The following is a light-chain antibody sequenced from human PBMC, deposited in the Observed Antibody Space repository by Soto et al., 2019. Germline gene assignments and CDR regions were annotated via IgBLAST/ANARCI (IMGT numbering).Light chain of an antibody. J-gene: IGKJ1*01. CDR3: HQRSNWPLT. V-gene: IGKV3D-20*02. Sequence: ILMTQSPGTLSLSPGEIAPLSCRASQSVSSTYLTLYQQKPGQPPRLLLYGAASSATGILDGLSGSGSWTDVSPTTISLVHEEVTVYYCHQRSNWPLTFGQGTKVDIK. CDR1: QSVSSTY. CDR2: GAA.